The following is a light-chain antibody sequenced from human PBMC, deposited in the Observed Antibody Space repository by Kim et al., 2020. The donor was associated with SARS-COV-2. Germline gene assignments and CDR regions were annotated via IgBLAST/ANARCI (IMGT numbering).Light chain of an antibody. CDR1: SNW. Sequence: SNWLAWYQQKPGQAPRLLICDASNRATGIPARFSGSGSGTEFTLTISSLQSEDFAVFYCQQTDNWPWTFGRGTKVDIK. CDR2: DAS. CDR3: QQTDNWPWT. V-gene: IGKV3D-15*01. J-gene: IGKJ1*01.